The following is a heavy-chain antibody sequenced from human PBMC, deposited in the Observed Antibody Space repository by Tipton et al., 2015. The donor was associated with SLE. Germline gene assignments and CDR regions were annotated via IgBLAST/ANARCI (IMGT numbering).Heavy chain of an antibody. V-gene: IGHV4-39*07. J-gene: IGHJ4*02. CDR3: ARDIPYCSGGSCYS. Sequence: TLSLTCTVSGGSVSSGSYYWGWIRQPPGKGLEWIGSIYYSGSTYYNPSLKSRVTISVDTSKNQFSLKLSSVTAADTAVYYCARDIPYCSGGSCYSWGQGTLVTVSS. CDR1: GGSVSSGSYY. D-gene: IGHD2-15*01. CDR2: IYYSGST.